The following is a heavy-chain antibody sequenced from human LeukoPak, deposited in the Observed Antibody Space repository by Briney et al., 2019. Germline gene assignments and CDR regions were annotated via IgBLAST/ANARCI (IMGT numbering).Heavy chain of an antibody. V-gene: IGHV3-7*03. CDR1: GFAFGNYW. Sequence: GGSLRLSCAASGFAFGNYWMGWVRQAPGKGLEWVANIKQDGSEKYYVDSVKGRFTISRDNAENSLSLQMNSLRAEDTAVYYCASAGGDSRSPLPFYYWGQGTLVTVSS. CDR2: IKQDGSEK. CDR3: ASAGGDSRSPLPFYY. D-gene: IGHD3-22*01. J-gene: IGHJ4*02.